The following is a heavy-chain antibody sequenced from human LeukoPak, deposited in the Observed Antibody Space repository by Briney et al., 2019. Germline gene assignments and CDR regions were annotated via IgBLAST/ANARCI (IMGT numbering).Heavy chain of an antibody. Sequence: ASVKVSCKASGYTFTNYDINWVRQATGQGLEWMGYMNPNSGNTGYAQKFQGRITMTRDTSISTAYMEVSSLRSEDTAVYYCARELRKDDCWGQGTLVTVSS. CDR2: MNPNSGNT. CDR3: ARELRKDDC. D-gene: IGHD1-26*01. V-gene: IGHV1-8*01. CDR1: GYTFTNYD. J-gene: IGHJ4*02.